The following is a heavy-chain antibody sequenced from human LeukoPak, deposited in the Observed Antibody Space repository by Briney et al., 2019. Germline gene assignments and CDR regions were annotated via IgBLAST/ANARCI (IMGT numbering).Heavy chain of an antibody. CDR2: ISGSGGST. Sequence: PGGSLRLSCAASGFTFSNYAMSWVRQAPGKGLEWVSGISGSGGSTYYADSVKGRFTNSRDNSRDTLYLQMNSLRAEDTAVYYCAQQGLSIFVGWFDRWGQGTLVTVSS. V-gene: IGHV3-23*01. CDR1: GFTFSNYA. CDR3: AQQGLSIFVGWFDR. J-gene: IGHJ5*02. D-gene: IGHD2-21*01.